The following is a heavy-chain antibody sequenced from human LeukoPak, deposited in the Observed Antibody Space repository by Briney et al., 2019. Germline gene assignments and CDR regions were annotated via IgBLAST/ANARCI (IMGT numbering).Heavy chain of an antibody. Sequence: PGGSLRLSCAASGFIFSNYGMHWVRQAPGEGLEWVAVTSYDGSKKYHADSVKGRFTISRDNSKNTLYLQMNSLRAEDTAVYYCAKDSKYYYDRRGYSYFDYWGQGTLVTVSS. D-gene: IGHD3-22*01. J-gene: IGHJ4*02. CDR1: GFIFSNYG. CDR3: AKDSKYYYDRRGYSYFDY. CDR2: TSYDGSKK. V-gene: IGHV3-30*18.